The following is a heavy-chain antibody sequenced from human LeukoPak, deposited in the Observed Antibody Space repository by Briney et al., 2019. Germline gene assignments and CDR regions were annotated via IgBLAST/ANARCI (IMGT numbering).Heavy chain of an antibody. CDR1: GYTFTTYG. D-gene: IGHD3-9*01. V-gene: IGHV1-18*01. J-gene: IGHJ4*02. Sequence: ASVNVSCKSSGYTFTTYGISWVRQAPGQGLDWLGRISVYNGNTNYAQKLQGRVTMTTDKSTSTAYMELRSLRSDDTAVYYCARMILLLGDVLTVPPRGFDYWGQGTLVTVSS. CDR3: ARMILLLGDVLTVPPRGFDY. CDR2: ISVYNGNT.